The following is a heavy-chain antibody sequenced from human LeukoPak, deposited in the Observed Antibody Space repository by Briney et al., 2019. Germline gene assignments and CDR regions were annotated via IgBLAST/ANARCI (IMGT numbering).Heavy chain of an antibody. J-gene: IGHJ4*02. CDR2: FDPEDGET. Sequence: ASVKVSCKVSGYTLTELSMHWVRQAPGKGLEWMGGFDPEDGETIYAQKFQGRVTMTEDTSTDTAYMELSSLRSEDTAVYYCARGHYGDYELGIDYWGQGALATVSS. V-gene: IGHV1-24*01. CDR3: ARGHYGDYELGIDY. D-gene: IGHD4-17*01. CDR1: GYTLTELS.